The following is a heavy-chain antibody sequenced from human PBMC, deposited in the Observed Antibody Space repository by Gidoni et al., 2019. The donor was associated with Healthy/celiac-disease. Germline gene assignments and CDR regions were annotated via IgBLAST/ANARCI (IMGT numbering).Heavy chain of an antibody. J-gene: IGHJ4*02. D-gene: IGHD5-12*01. CDR2: ISYDGSNK. Sequence: QVQLVESGGGVVQPGRSLRLSCAASGFTFSSYAMHWVRQSPGKGLEWVAVISYDGSNKYYADSGKGRFTISRDNSKNTLYLQMNSLRAEDTAVYYCARDGEGRDGYNFWVDYWGQGTLVTVSS. CDR1: GFTFSSYA. CDR3: ARDGEGRDGYNFWVDY. V-gene: IGHV3-30-3*01.